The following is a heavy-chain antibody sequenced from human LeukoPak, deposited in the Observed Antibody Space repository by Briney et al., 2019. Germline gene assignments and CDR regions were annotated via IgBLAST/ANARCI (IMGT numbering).Heavy chain of an antibody. CDR3: TRGGIAVAVDY. CDR1: GFTFSSYW. V-gene: IGHV3-7*01. D-gene: IGHD6-19*01. J-gene: IGHJ4*02. CDR2: IKQDGSEK. Sequence: GGSLRLSCAASGFTFSSYWMSWVRQAPGKGLEWVANIKQDGSEKYYVDSVKGRFTISRDNAKNSLYLQMNSLRAEDTAVYYCTRGGIAVAVDYWGQGTLVTVSS.